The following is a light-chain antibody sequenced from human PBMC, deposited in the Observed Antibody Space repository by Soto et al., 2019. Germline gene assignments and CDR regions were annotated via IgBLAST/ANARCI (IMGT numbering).Light chain of an antibody. Sequence: ETVMTQSPATLSLSPGDRATLSCRASQSVSSLLAWYQQKPGQAPRLLIYGASNRATGIPARFSGSGSGTDFTLTISSLEPEDFGVYYCHQRSNWPPSFGPGTTVDVK. CDR2: GAS. V-gene: IGKV3-11*01. J-gene: IGKJ3*01. CDR3: HQRSNWPPS. CDR1: QSVSSL.